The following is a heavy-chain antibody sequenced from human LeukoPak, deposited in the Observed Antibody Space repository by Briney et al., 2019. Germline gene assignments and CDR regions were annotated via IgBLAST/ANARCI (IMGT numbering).Heavy chain of an antibody. CDR2: INAGNGNT. CDR1: GYTFTSYA. V-gene: IGHV1-3*01. D-gene: IGHD3-3*01. Sequence: ASVKVSCKASGYTFTSYAMHWVRQAPGQRLGWMGWINAGNGNTKYSQKFQGRVAITRDTSASTAYMELSSLRSEDTAVYYCARDRLLASGKSNYYYGMDVWGKGTTVTVSS. CDR3: ARDRLLASGKSNYYYGMDV. J-gene: IGHJ6*04.